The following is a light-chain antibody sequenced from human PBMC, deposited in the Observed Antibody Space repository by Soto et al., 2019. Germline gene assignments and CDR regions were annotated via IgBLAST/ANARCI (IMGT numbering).Light chain of an antibody. CDR3: QQYDDYTIT. Sequence: DIHMTQSPSSVTASFGDRVTIPXRASQDIIIWFAWYQQKQGXPPHXXXYTXSNLQRGVPSRFSGSGSGTHFTFTISSLQPEDIATYYCQQYDDYTITFGQGTRLEIK. CDR1: QDIIIW. J-gene: IGKJ5*01. CDR2: TXS. V-gene: IGKV1-12*01.